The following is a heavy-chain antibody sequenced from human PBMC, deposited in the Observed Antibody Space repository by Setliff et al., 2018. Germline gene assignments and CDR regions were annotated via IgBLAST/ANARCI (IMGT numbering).Heavy chain of an antibody. CDR3: VRQPRGDWQFYFDH. J-gene: IGHJ4*02. D-gene: IGHD2-21*01. Sequence: VASVKVSCKASGYSFTNYYIHWVRQAPGQGLEWVGIINPSGGSTSYAQKFQGRVTMTRDTSTSTVYMELSRLRSEDTAVYYCVRQPRGDWQFYFDHWARERWSPSPQ. CDR1: GYSFTNYY. V-gene: IGHV1-46*01. CDR2: INPSGGST.